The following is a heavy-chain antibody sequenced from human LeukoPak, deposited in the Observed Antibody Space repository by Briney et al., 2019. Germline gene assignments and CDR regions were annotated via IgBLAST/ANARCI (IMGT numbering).Heavy chain of an antibody. J-gene: IGHJ4*02. Sequence: GGSLRLSCAASGFTFSSYSMNWVRQAPGKGPEWAASIRQDGSEKTYVDSVKGRFTISRDNAKNSLYVQMNSLRAEDTALYYCARDTYYYGSGSSGGFDFWGQGTLVTVSS. CDR1: GFTFSSYS. D-gene: IGHD3-10*01. CDR3: ARDTYYYGSGSSGGFDF. CDR2: IRQDGSEK. V-gene: IGHV3-7*03.